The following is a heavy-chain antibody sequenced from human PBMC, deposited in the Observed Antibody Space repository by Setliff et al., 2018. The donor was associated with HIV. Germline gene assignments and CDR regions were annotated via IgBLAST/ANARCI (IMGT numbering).Heavy chain of an antibody. Sequence: SETLSLTCAVSGYSISSGYYWGWIRQPPGKGLEWVGSIYHSGTTYYNPSLNDRATISLDTSKNQFSLKLNSVTAADTAVYYCARRGMWSYETGGNPTATFDYWGQGVLVTVSS. V-gene: IGHV4-38-2*01. CDR1: GYSISSGYY. D-gene: IGHD2-8*02. CDR3: ARRGMWSYETGGNPTATFDY. CDR2: IYHSGTT. J-gene: IGHJ4*02.